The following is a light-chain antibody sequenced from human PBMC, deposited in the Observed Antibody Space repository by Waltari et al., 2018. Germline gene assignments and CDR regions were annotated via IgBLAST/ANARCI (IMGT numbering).Light chain of an antibody. CDR3: QQYNNWPLT. CDR1: RSVTSN. CDR2: GAS. V-gene: IGKV3-15*01. J-gene: IGKJ4*01. Sequence: EVVLTQSPDTLSLSPGARAHLSCRPSRSVTSNLAWYQHKPRKTPRLLMYGASTRPTGSPARFSGSECGTEFTLTITSLQSEDFAVYYCQQYNNWPLTFGGGTKVEI.